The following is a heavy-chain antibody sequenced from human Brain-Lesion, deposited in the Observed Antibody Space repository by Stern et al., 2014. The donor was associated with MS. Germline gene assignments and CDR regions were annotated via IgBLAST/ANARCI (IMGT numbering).Heavy chain of an antibody. D-gene: IGHD2-15*01. J-gene: IGHJ4*01. V-gene: IGHV1-24*01. CDR2: FDPEDGET. CDR1: GYTLTELP. CDR3: ATLSPGAGGPYSRHFDY. Sequence: QVQLVQSGAEVKKPGASVKVSCKVSGYTLTELPMHWVRQAPRKGLEWMGGFDPEDGETIYAQKVQGRVTMTEDTSPDTDYKELSSLRSEDTAMYSCATLSPGAGGPYSRHFDYWGHGTLVTVSS.